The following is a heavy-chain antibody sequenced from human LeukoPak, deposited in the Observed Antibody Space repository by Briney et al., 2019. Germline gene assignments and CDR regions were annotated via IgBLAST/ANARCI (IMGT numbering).Heavy chain of an antibody. V-gene: IGHV3-23*01. CDR2: LSGGGGGT. Sequence: PGGSLRLSCAGSGFTFSSYAMSWVRQAPGKGLEWVSALSGGGGGTCDADSVKGRFTISRDNSKNTLYLQMNSLRAEDTAVYYCAKYPASGSLSITWGGMDVWGQGTMVTVSS. CDR1: GFTFSSYA. J-gene: IGHJ6*02. CDR3: AKYPASGSLSITWGGMDV. D-gene: IGHD3-10*01.